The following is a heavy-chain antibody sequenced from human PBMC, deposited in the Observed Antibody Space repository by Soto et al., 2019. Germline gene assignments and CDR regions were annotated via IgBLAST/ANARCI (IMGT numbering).Heavy chain of an antibody. CDR2: IYHSVSH. CDR3: ATLPPRIVVTLLPIPS. D-gene: IGHD2-21*01. V-gene: IGHV4-4*02. Sequence: SETLSLTCAVSGGYISDTNWWTWVRQTPRKVMEWIGEIYHSVSHTYNPTLRGQDTISVDKSNNQFTMRLRNVTAADTAVYYCATLPPRIVVTLLPIPSWGQG. J-gene: IGHJ5*02. CDR1: GGYISDTNW.